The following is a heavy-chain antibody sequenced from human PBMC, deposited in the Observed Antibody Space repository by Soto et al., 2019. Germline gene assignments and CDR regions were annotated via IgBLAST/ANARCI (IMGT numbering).Heavy chain of an antibody. J-gene: IGHJ4*02. CDR1: GESINSDKYY. CDR3: ARLEGLATISYYFDF. Sequence: QLQLQESGPGLVKPSETLSLTCSVSGESINSDKYYWGWIRQPPGKGLEWMGSIYYRGNAYYNPSLQPRVTIALYKSTSQFSLKLHSVTAADSAVYFCARLEGLATISYYFDFWGQGALVTVSS. V-gene: IGHV4-39*01. CDR2: IYYRGNA. D-gene: IGHD3-9*01.